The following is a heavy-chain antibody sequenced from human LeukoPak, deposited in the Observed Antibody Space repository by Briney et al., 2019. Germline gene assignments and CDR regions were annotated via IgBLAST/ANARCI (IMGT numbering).Heavy chain of an antibody. J-gene: IGHJ4*02. CDR3: ASWSAYDYYFDY. CDR1: GYTFTGYY. D-gene: IGHD5-12*01. Sequence: GASVKVSCKASGYTFTGYYMHWVRQAPGQRLEWMGWINPNSGGTNYAQKLQGRVTMTRDTSISTAYMELSRLRSDDTAVYYCASWSAYDYYFDYWGQGTLVTVSS. CDR2: INPNSGGT. V-gene: IGHV1-2*02.